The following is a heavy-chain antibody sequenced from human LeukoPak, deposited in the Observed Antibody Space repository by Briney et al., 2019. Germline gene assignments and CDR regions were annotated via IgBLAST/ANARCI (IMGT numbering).Heavy chain of an antibody. CDR3: ARDAGYSYGYSY. Sequence: SVKVSCKASGGTFSSYAISWVRQAPGQGLEWMGGIIPIFGTANYAQKFQGRVTITADESTSTAYKELSSLRSEDTAVYYCARDAGYSYGYSYWGQGTLVTVSS. V-gene: IGHV1-69*13. D-gene: IGHD5-18*01. J-gene: IGHJ4*02. CDR2: IIPIFGTA. CDR1: GGTFSSYA.